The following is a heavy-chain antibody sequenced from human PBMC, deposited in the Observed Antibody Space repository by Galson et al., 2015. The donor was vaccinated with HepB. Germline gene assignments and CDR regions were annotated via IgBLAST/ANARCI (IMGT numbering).Heavy chain of an antibody. D-gene: IGHD2-2*01. CDR1: GYTFTDRS. J-gene: IGHJ5*02. Sequence: SVKVSCKASGYTFTDRSIHWVRQAPGQRLEWMGWINPNSGATNYAQKFQGWVTMTRDTSISTAYMELRRLKSDDTAMYYCTRAVVPATMAIDPWGQGTLVTVSS. CDR2: INPNSGAT. CDR3: TRAVVPATMAIDP. V-gene: IGHV1-2*04.